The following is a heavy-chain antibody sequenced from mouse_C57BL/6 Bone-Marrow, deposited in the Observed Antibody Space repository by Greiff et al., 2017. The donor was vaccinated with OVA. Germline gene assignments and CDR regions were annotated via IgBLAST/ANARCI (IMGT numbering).Heavy chain of an antibody. CDR2: IDPETVGT. J-gene: IGHJ4*01. V-gene: IGHV1-15*01. CDR3: TRGYSNYYAMDY. Sequence: QVQLQQSGAELVRPGASVTLSCKASGYTFTDYEMHWGKQTPVHGLEWIGAIDPETVGTAYNQKFKGKAILTADKSSSTAYMELRSLTSEDSAVYYCTRGYSNYYAMDYWGQGTSVTVSS. CDR1: GYTFTDYE. D-gene: IGHD2-5*01.